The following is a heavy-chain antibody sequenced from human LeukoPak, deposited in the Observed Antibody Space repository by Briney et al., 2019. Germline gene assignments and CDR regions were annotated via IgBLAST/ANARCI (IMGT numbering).Heavy chain of an antibody. CDR1: GFTFSSYG. CDR2: IWYDGSNK. CDR3: ARDLSGWYYFDY. V-gene: IGHV3-33*01. J-gene: IGHJ4*02. Sequence: GGSLRLSCAASGFTFSSYGMHWVRQAPGKGLEWVAVIWYDGSNKYYADSVKGRFTISRDNSKNTLYLHMNSLRAEDTAVYYCARDLSGWYYFDYWGQGTLVTVSS. D-gene: IGHD6-19*01.